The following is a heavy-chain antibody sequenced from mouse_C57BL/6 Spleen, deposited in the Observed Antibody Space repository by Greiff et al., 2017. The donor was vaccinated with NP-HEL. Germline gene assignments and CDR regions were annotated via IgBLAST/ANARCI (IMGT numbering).Heavy chain of an antibody. Sequence: EVKLMESGGDLVKPGGSLKLSCAASGFTFSSYGMSWVRQTPDKRLEWVATISSGGSYTYYPDSVQGRFTISRDNAKNTLYLQMSSLKSEDTSMYYCARHKVTGLYAMDYWGQGTSVTVSS. CDR1: GFTFSSYG. J-gene: IGHJ4*01. CDR3: ARHKVTGLYAMDY. V-gene: IGHV5-6*01. CDR2: ISSGGSYT. D-gene: IGHD2-1*01.